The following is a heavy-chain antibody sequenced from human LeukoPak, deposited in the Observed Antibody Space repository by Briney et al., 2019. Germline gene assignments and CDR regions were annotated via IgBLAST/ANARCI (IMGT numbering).Heavy chain of an antibody. Sequence: PGGSLRLSCAASGFAFSSYAMHWVRQAPGKGLEWVAVISYDGSNKYYADSVKGRFTISRDNSKNTLYLQMNSLRAEDTAVYYCARRHGDSSGYYYRDAFDIWGQGTMVTVSS. J-gene: IGHJ3*02. V-gene: IGHV3-30*04. CDR2: ISYDGSNK. CDR3: ARRHGDSSGYYYRDAFDI. CDR1: GFAFSSYA. D-gene: IGHD3-22*01.